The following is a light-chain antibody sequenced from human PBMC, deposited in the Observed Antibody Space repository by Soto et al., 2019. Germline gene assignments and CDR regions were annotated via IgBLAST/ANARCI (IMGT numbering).Light chain of an antibody. CDR2: AVS. Sequence: QPALTQPASVSGSPGQSITISCTGTSSDIATYNYVSWYQQHPGKAPKLMIYAVSNRPSGVSNRFSGSKSGNTASLTISGLQAEDEADYYCYSYTSSSTHVFGGGTKLTVL. V-gene: IGLV2-14*01. CDR3: YSYTSSSTHV. CDR1: SSDIATYNY. J-gene: IGLJ2*01.